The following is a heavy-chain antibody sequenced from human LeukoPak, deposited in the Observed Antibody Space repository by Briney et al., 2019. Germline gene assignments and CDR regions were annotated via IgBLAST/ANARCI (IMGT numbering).Heavy chain of an antibody. D-gene: IGHD6-6*01. J-gene: IGHJ4*02. Sequence: ASVKVSCKASGYIFTNYYIHWVRQAPGQGLEWMGWINPNSGGTNYAQKFQGRVAMTRDTSISTAYMELSRLRSDDTAVYYCARERESSSSLWVFDYWGQGTLVTVSS. CDR2: INPNSGGT. CDR3: ARERESSSSLWVFDY. CDR1: GYIFTNYY. V-gene: IGHV1-2*02.